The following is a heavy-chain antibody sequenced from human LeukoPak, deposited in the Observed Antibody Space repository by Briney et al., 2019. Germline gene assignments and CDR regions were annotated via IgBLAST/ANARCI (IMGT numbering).Heavy chain of an antibody. CDR1: SGSFSAYY. Sequence: SETLSLTCAVYSGSFSAYYWSWIRQPPGKGLEWIGEINHMGSTKYNPSLMSRVTISVDTSKNQLSLNLRSVTAADTAVYYCARELIGTTTFDSWGQGTLVTVSS. CDR2: INHMGST. D-gene: IGHD1-20*01. V-gene: IGHV4-34*01. J-gene: IGHJ4*02. CDR3: ARELIGTTTFDS.